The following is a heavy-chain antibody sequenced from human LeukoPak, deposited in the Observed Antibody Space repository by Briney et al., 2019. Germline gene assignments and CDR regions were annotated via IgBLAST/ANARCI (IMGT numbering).Heavy chain of an antibody. D-gene: IGHD4-17*01. Sequence: PGGSLRLSCAASGFTFSSYSMNWVRQAPGKGLEWVSSISSSSSYIYYADSVKGRFTISRDNAKNSLYLQMNSLRAEDTAVYYCARDQDRLRSARVFGYWGQGTLVTVSS. CDR2: ISSSSSYI. J-gene: IGHJ4*02. CDR3: ARDQDRLRSARVFGY. CDR1: GFTFSSYS. V-gene: IGHV3-21*01.